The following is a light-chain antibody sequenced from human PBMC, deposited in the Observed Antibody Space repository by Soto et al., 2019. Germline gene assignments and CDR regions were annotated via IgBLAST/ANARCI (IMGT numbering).Light chain of an antibody. CDR1: SSDVGYYNY. CDR2: DVS. J-gene: IGLJ1*01. V-gene: IGLV2-14*01. CDR3: SSYTSSSTPRV. Sequence: QSALTQPASVSGSPGQSITISCTGASSDVGYYNYVSWYQQHPGKAPKLLIYDVSNRPSGVSNRFIGSKTGNTASLTVSGLQAEDEADYFCSSYTSSSTPRVFGTGTKLTVL.